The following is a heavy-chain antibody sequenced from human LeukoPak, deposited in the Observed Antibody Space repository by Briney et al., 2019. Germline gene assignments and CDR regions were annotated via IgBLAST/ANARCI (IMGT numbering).Heavy chain of an antibody. CDR2: ISDNGGGR. D-gene: IGHD4/OR15-4a*01. Sequence: TGGSLRLSCAASGFTFSSYAMSWVRQAPGEGLEWVSGISDNGGGRYYADSVKGRFTISRDNSKNMLYLQMNSLRAEDTAVYYCAKESGALGAPLYDYWGRGILVTASS. V-gene: IGHV3-23*01. CDR3: AKESGALGAPLYDY. CDR1: GFTFSSYA. J-gene: IGHJ4*02.